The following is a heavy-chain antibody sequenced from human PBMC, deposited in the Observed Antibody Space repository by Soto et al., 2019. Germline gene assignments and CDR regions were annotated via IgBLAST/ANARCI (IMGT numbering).Heavy chain of an antibody. J-gene: IGHJ4*02. V-gene: IGHV1-69*08. CDR2: IAPMIGIA. CDR1: GGTLTDYI. CDR3: AKDRSDYGDFVFDN. D-gene: IGHD4-17*01. Sequence: QVQLVQSGAEVREPGSSVKVSCKTSGGTLTDYIISWVRQAPGQGLEWMGRIAPMIGIADYARKFQGRVTITADRSTNTAYVDVSSLRPEDTAIYYCAKDRSDYGDFVFDNWGRGTLVTVSS.